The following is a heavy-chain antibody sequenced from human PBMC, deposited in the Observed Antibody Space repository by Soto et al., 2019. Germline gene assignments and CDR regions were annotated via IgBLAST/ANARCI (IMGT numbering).Heavy chain of an antibody. V-gene: IGHV3-30*18. Sequence: PGGSLRLSCAASGFTFSSYGMHWVRQAPGKGLEWVAVISYDGSNKYYADSVKGRFTISRDNSKNTLYLQMNSLRAEDTAVCYCAKDLGTWIRFPFDYWGQGTLVTVSS. CDR3: AKDLGTWIRFPFDY. CDR1: GFTFSSYG. D-gene: IGHD5-12*01. J-gene: IGHJ4*02. CDR2: ISYDGSNK.